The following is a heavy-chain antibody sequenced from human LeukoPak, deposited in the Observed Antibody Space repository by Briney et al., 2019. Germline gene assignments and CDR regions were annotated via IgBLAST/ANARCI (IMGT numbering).Heavy chain of an antibody. CDR1: GFTFSSSA. CDR2: ISNNGGYT. Sequence: PGGSLRLSCAASGFTFSSSAMNWVRQAPGKGLEWVSAISNNGGYTYYADSVQGRFTISRDNSKSTLCLQMNSLRAEDTAVYYCAKQLGYCSDGSCYFPYWGQGTLATVSS. CDR3: AKQLGYCSDGSCYFPY. D-gene: IGHD2-15*01. J-gene: IGHJ4*02. V-gene: IGHV3-23*01.